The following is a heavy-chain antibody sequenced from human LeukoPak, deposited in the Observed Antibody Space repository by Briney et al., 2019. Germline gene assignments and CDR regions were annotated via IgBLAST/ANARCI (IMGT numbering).Heavy chain of an antibody. CDR1: GLIFSSHA. CDR3: ARVPNIVGGSGMDV. CDR2: ISSSSTSI. D-gene: IGHD2-15*01. Sequence: PGGSLRLSCAASGLIFSSHAMSWVRQAPGKGLEWVSSISSSSTSIYYADSVKGRFTISRDNAKNSLYLQMNSLRAEDTAVYYCARVPNIVGGSGMDVWGKGTTVTVSS. J-gene: IGHJ6*04. V-gene: IGHV3-21*01.